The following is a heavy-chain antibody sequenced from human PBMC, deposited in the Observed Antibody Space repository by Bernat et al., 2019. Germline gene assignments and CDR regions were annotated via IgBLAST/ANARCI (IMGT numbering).Heavy chain of an antibody. CDR1: GFTFSSYA. D-gene: IGHD1-26*01. CDR3: AKGGPGATWAKRRIGFRWFDP. V-gene: IGHV3-23*01. J-gene: IGHJ5*02. CDR2: ISGSGAST. Sequence: EVQLLESGGGLVQPGGSLRLSCAASGFTFSSYAMSWVRQAPGKGLEWVSTISGSGASTYYADSVKGRFTISRDNSKNTLYLQMNSLRAEDTAVYYCAKGGPGATWAKRRIGFRWFDPWGQGTLVTVSS.